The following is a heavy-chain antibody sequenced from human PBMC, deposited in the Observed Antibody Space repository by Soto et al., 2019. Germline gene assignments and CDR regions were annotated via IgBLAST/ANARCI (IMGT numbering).Heavy chain of an antibody. CDR1: GFTFSSYG. CDR2: IWYDGSNK. V-gene: IGHV3-33*01. J-gene: IGHJ5*02. D-gene: IGHD6-13*01. CDR3: ARDGVAADDNWFDP. Sequence: QVQLVESGGGVVQPGRSLRLSCAASGFTFSSYGMHWVRQAPGKGLEWVAVIWYDGSNKYYADSVKGRFTISRDNSKNTLYLQMNSLRAEDTAVYYCARDGVAADDNWFDPWGQGTLVTVSS.